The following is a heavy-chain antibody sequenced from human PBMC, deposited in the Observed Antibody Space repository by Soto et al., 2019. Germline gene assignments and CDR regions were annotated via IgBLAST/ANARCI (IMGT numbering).Heavy chain of an antibody. V-gene: IGHV3-30*18. CDR1: GFTFSSYG. Sequence: PGGSLRLSCAASGFTFSSYGMHWVRQAPGKGLEWVAVISYDGSNKYYADSVKGRFTISRDNSKNTLYLQMNSLRAEDTTVYYYEKDGGSSTSHPYGMDVWGQGTTVTVSS. CDR3: EKDGGSSTSHPYGMDV. J-gene: IGHJ6*02. CDR2: ISYDGSNK. D-gene: IGHD2-2*01.